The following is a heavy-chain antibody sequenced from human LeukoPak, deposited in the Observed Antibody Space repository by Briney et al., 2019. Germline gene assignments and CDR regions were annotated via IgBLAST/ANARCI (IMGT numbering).Heavy chain of an antibody. CDR2: INPNSGGT. Sequence: GASVQVSCKASGYTFTGYYMHWVRQAPGQGLEWMGWINPNSGGTNHAQKFQGRLTMPRDTSISTAYMERRRLRSADTAVYYCARDYGDYVFDYWRQGPVVSVS. CDR1: GYTFTGYY. J-gene: IGHJ4*02. V-gene: IGHV1-2*02. D-gene: IGHD4-17*01. CDR3: ARDYGDYVFDY.